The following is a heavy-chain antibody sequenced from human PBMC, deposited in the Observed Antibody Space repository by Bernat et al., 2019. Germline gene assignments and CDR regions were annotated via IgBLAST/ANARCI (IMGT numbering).Heavy chain of an antibody. CDR1: GYSISSGYY. CDR2: IYHSGST. J-gene: IGHJ5*02. V-gene: IGHV4-38-2*02. Sequence: QVQLQESGPGLVKPSETLSLTRAVSGYSISSGYYWGWIRQPPGKGLEWIGSIYHSGSTYYNPSLKSRVTISVDTSKNQFSLKLSSVTAADTAVYYCARDRDIVVVPAAMLGWFDPWGQGTLVTVSS. CDR3: ARDRDIVVVPAAMLGWFDP. D-gene: IGHD2-2*01.